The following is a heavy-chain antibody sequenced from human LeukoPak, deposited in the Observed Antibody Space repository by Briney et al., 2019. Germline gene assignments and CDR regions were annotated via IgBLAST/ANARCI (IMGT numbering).Heavy chain of an antibody. CDR3: ARHWRSHYYDIPV. CDR1: GGSISSYY. D-gene: IGHD3-22*01. CDR2: IYYSGST. V-gene: IGHV4-59*08. J-gene: IGHJ6*02. Sequence: SGTLSLTCTVSGGSISSYYWSWIRQPPGKGLEWIGYIYYSGSTNYNPSLKSRVTISVDTSKNQFSLKLSSVTAADTAVYYCARHWRSHYYDIPVWGQGTTVTVSS.